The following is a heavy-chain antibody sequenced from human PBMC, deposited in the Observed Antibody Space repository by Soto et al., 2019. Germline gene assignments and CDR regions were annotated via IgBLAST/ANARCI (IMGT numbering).Heavy chain of an antibody. V-gene: IGHV3-21*01. J-gene: IGHJ6*02. D-gene: IGHD3-3*02. CDR2: ITSSGSYV. CDR1: GFTFSRNT. Sequence: PXGSLRLSCVTSGFTFSRNTMNWVRQAPGKGLEWVASITSSGSYVYYADSVKGRFSASRDNAKNSLSLQMDSLRPDDTAIYFCVKDEGIEAMDVWGQGTTVTSP. CDR3: VKDEGIEAMDV.